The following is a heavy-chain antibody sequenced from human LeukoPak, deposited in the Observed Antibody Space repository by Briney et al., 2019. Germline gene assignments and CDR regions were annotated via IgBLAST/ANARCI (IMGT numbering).Heavy chain of an antibody. V-gene: IGHV4-34*01. J-gene: IGHJ6*03. CDR3: AREQIVVVAATPRYYYYYMDV. Sequence: SETLSPTCAVYGGSFSGYYWSWIRQPPGKGLEWIGEINHSGSTNYNPSLKSRVTISVDTSKNQFSLKLSSVTAADTAVYYCAREQIVVVAATPRYYYYYMDVWGKGTTVTVSS. D-gene: IGHD2-15*01. CDR2: INHSGST. CDR1: GGSFSGYY.